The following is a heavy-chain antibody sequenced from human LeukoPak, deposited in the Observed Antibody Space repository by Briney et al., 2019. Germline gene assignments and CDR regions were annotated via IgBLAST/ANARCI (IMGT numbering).Heavy chain of an antibody. D-gene: IGHD2-21*02. J-gene: IGHJ6*03. V-gene: IGHV3-21*01. CDR1: GFTFSSYS. Sequence: GGSLRLSCAASGFTFSSYSMNWVRQAPGKGLEWVSSISSSSSYIYYADSVKGRFTISRDNAKNSLYLQMNSLRAEDTAVYYCALVGCDCENLYYYYYYMDVWGKGTTVTVSS. CDR2: ISSSSSYI. CDR3: ALVGCDCENLYYYYYYMDV.